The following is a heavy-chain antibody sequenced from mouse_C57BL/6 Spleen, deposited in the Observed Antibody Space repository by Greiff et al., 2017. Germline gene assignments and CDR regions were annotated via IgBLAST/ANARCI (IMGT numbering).Heavy chain of an antibody. D-gene: IGHD2-12*01. Sequence: EVKLQESGPGLVKPSQSLSLTCSVTGYSITSGYYWKWIRQFTGNKLEWMGYISYDGSNTYNPSLKNRSSNTRDTSKNQFFLELYSVTTEDTATYYCASLDLTSFAYWGQGTLVTVSA. CDR2: ISYDGSN. J-gene: IGHJ3*01. CDR1: GYSITSGYY. V-gene: IGHV3-6*01. CDR3: ASLDLTSFAY.